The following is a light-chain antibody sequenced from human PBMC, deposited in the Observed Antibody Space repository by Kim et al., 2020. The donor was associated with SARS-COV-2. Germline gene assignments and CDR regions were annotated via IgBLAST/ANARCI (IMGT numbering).Light chain of an antibody. CDR3: NSRDSSGNHLRV. J-gene: IGLJ1*01. CDR2: GKN. Sequence: GQTVRITCQGDSRRSYYASWYQQKPGQSPVLVIYGKNNRPSGIPDRFSGSSSGNTASLTITGAQAEDEADYYCNSRDSSGNHLRVFGTGTKVTVL. CDR1: SRRSYY. V-gene: IGLV3-19*01.